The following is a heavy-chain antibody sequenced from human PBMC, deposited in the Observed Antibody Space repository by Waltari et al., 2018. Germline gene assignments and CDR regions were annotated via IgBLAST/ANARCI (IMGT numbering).Heavy chain of an antibody. V-gene: IGHV4-34*01. CDR2: INHSGST. CDR3: ARGGWQLVAQYYYYYMDV. D-gene: IGHD6-6*01. CDR1: GGSFSGDY. J-gene: IGHJ6*03. Sequence: QVQLQQWGAGLLKPSETLALTCAVYGGSFSGDYWSWIRQPPGKGLEWIGEINHSGSTNYNPSLKSRVTISVDTSKTQFSLKLSSVTAADTAVYYCARGGWQLVAQYYYYYMDVWCKGTTVTISS.